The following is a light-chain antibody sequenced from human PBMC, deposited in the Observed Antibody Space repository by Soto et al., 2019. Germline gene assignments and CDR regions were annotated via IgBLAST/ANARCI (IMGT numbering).Light chain of an antibody. CDR3: SSYTSSSTSSYV. CDR1: SSDVGGYNY. J-gene: IGLJ1*01. CDR2: EVS. Sequence: QSALTQPASVSGSPGQSITIPCTGTSSDVGGYNYVSWYQQHPGKAPKLMIYEVSNRPSGVSNRFSGSKSGNTASLTISGLQAEDEADYYCSSYTSSSTSSYVFGTGTKVTVL. V-gene: IGLV2-14*01.